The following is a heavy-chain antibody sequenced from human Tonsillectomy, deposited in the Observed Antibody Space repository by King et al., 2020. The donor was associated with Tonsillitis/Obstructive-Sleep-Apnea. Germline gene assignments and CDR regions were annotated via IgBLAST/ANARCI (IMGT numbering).Heavy chain of an antibody. D-gene: IGHD4-17*01. CDR2: ISYDGSNK. J-gene: IGHJ4*02. Sequence: VQLVESGGGVVQPGRSLRLSCAASGFTFSSYAMHWVRQAPGKGLEGVAVISYDGSNKYYADSVKGRFTISRDNSKNTLYLQMNSLRAEDTAVYYCAREVDDYGEYFDYWGQGTLVTVSS. V-gene: IGHV3-30*01. CDR1: GFTFSSYA. CDR3: AREVDDYGEYFDY.